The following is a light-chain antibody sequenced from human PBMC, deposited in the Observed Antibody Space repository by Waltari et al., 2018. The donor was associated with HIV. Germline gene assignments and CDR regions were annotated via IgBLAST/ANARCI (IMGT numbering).Light chain of an antibody. Sequence: QSLLTQPPSVSGPQGRRVTIPCTGTSTNIGPGLVLQWYQQLPGTAPKPLIYGNSNRPSGVPDRFSGSKSGTSASLAITGLQAEDEADYYCQSYDSSLSGSVFGGGTKLTVL. J-gene: IGLJ3*02. CDR3: QSYDSSLSGSV. V-gene: IGLV1-40*01. CDR1: STNIGPGLV. CDR2: GNS.